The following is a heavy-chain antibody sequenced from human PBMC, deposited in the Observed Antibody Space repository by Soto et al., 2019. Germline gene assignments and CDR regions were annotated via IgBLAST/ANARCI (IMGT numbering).Heavy chain of an antibody. V-gene: IGHV1-46*01. CDR3: ARDTSPLRGYRDFDY. J-gene: IGHJ4*02. CDR2: INPSGGST. Sequence: VKVSCKAPGTPSTSNYMHWGRKPLGQGLEWMGIINPSGGSTSYAQKFQGRVTMTRDTSTSTVYMELSSLRSEDTAVYYCARDTSPLRGYRDFDYWGQGTLVTVSS. D-gene: IGHD5-18*01. CDR1: GTPSTSNY.